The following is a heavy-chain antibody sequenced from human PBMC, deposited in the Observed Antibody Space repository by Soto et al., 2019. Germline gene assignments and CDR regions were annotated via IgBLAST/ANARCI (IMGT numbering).Heavy chain of an antibody. V-gene: IGHV4-59*01. J-gene: IGHJ6*02. CDR1: GGSIDNFY. CDR2: IYSSGST. CDR3: ARDYHSFTVTASGGLDV. D-gene: IGHD4-17*01. Sequence: SETLSLTCTVSGGSIDNFYWSWIRQPPGKGLEWIGYIYSSGSTNYNPSLKSRVTISVDRSKNQISLKLTSVTAADTAVYFCARDYHSFTVTASGGLDVWGQGTTVTVSS.